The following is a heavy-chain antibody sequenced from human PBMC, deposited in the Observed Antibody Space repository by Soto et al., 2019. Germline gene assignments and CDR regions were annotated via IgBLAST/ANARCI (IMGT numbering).Heavy chain of an antibody. D-gene: IGHD2-21*02. V-gene: IGHV3-48*02. CDR2: ISSSGDTP. CDR3: ARLPKGSLVTA. Sequence: VQLVESGGGLVSPGGSLTLSCVGSGFRFSDHSMHWVRRAPGTGLQWLSYISSSGDTPHYADSVRGRFTVSRDNAKNSVFLRMDSLRDDDTAMYYCARLPKGSLVTAWGQGTLVTVSS. CDR1: GFRFSDHS. J-gene: IGHJ4*02.